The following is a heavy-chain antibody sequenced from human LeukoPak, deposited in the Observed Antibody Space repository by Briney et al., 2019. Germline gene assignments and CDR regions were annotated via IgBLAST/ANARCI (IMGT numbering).Heavy chain of an antibody. CDR1: GFTVSGNY. J-gene: IGHJ4*02. CDR3: ATRFSEQS. D-gene: IGHD3-3*01. V-gene: IGHV3-66*02. CDR2: IYSGGTT. Sequence: GGSLRLSCAASGFTVSGNYMSWVHQFPGKGLEWVSVIYSGGTTNYADSVKGRFTISRDYSKNTLYLQMNSLRPEDTAVYYCATRFSEQSWGQGTLVTVSS.